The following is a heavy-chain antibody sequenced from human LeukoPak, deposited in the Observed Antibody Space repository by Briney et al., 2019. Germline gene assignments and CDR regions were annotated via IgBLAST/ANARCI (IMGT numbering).Heavy chain of an antibody. CDR2: INPSGGST. D-gene: IGHD5-18*01. Sequence: ASVKVSCKASGYTFTSYYMHWVRQAPGQGLEWMGIINPSGGSTSYAQKFQGRVTMTRDTSTSTVYMELSSLRSEDTAVYYCAREAKVDTAARAPQFDPWGQGTLVTVSS. V-gene: IGHV1-46*01. CDR1: GYTFTSYY. J-gene: IGHJ5*02. CDR3: AREAKVDTAARAPQFDP.